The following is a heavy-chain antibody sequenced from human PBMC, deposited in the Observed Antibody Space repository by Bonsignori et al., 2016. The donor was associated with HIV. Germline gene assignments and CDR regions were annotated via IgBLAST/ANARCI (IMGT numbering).Heavy chain of an antibody. Sequence: EVQLVESGGGLVQSGGSLRLSCAASGFTFSSYDLNWVRQAPGKGLDWVSGVDGGGDNTYYADSVKGRFTISRDNSKNTLYLQLNSLRAEDTAVYYCAKVSWPQVGSDSWGQGTLV. CDR2: VDGGGDNT. CDR1: GFTFSSYD. V-gene: IGHV3-23*04. J-gene: IGHJ4*02. D-gene: IGHD3-10*01. CDR3: AKVSWPQVGSDS.